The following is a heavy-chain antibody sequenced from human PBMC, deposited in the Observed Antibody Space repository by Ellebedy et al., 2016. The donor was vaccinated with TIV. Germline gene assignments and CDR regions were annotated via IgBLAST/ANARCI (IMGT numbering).Heavy chain of an antibody. Sequence: PSETLSLTCTVSSDSITDYFWSWIRQPPGRGLEWIGHVYHTGSASYNPSLKSRVTISVDTSAHQFSLEVNSVTAADTAVYYCARGSRSLWFGELLPHYDYWGQGTLVTVSS. D-gene: IGHD3-10*01. CDR1: SDSITDYF. V-gene: IGHV4-59*01. CDR2: VYHTGSA. CDR3: ARGSRSLWFGELLPHYDY. J-gene: IGHJ4*02.